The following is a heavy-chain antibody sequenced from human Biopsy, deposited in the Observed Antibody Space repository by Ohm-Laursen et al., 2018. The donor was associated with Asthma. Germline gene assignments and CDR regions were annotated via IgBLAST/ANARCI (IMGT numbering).Heavy chain of an antibody. CDR1: GGTFNTYV. V-gene: IGHV1-69*01. CDR3: ARKAGSCISRTCYSLDY. D-gene: IGHD2-2*01. CDR2: INSVFGTT. Sequence: SSVKVSCKSLGGTFNTYVIGWVRQAPGQGLEWMGGINSVFGTTTYPQKFQDRVTVTADDSTSTVYMELSSLRSEDTAVYYCARKAGSCISRTCYSLDYWGQGTLVTVSS. J-gene: IGHJ4*02.